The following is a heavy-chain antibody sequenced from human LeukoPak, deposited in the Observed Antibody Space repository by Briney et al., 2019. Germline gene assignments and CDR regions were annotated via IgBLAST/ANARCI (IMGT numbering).Heavy chain of an antibody. CDR2: IKQDGSEK. Sequence: GGSLRLSCAASGFTFSSYWMSWVRQAPGKGLEWVANIKQDGSEKYYVDSVKGRFTISRDNSKNTLYLQMNSLRAEDTAVYYCAKEFDSSGFFDCWGQGTLVTVSS. D-gene: IGHD3-22*01. CDR3: AKEFDSSGFFDC. V-gene: IGHV3-7*05. CDR1: GFTFSSYW. J-gene: IGHJ4*02.